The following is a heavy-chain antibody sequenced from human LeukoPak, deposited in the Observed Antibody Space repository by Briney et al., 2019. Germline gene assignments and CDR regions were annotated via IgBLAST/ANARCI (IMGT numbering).Heavy chain of an antibody. CDR3: ARDLQDIVVVVAATNWSDP. CDR1: GYTFTSYG. J-gene: IGHJ5*02. Sequence: ASVKVSCKASGYTFTSYGISWVRQAPGQGLEWMGWISAYNGNTNYAQKLRGRVTMTTDTSTSTAYMELRSLRSDDTAVYYCARDLQDIVVVVAATNWSDPWGQGTLVTVSS. V-gene: IGHV1-18*01. CDR2: ISAYNGNT. D-gene: IGHD2-15*01.